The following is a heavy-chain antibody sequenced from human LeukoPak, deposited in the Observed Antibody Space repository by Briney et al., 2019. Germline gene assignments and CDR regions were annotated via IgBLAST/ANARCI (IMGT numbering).Heavy chain of an antibody. Sequence: ASVKVSCKASGGTFSSYAISWVRQAPGQGLEWMGGIIPIFGTANYAQKFQGRVTITADESTSTAYMELSSLRSEDTAVYYCARATTVTNGLYWYFDLWGRGTLVTVSS. D-gene: IGHD4-17*01. CDR2: IIPIFGTA. CDR1: GGTFSSYA. V-gene: IGHV1-69*13. CDR3: ARATTVTNGLYWYFDL. J-gene: IGHJ2*01.